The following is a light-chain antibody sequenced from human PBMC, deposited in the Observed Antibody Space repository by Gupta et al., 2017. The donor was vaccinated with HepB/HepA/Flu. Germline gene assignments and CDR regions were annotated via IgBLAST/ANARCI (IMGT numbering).Light chain of an antibody. CDR1: QCVLYSSNNKNY. V-gene: IGKV4-1*01. CDR2: WAS. J-gene: IGKJ5*01. Sequence: DILMTQSPDSLAVSLGERATINCKSSQCVLYSSNNKNYLAWYHQKPGQPPNLLIYWASTRESGVPDRFNGSGSGTDFTLTISSLQAEDVAVYYCQQYYNTPLTFGQGTRLEIK. CDR3: QQYYNTPLT.